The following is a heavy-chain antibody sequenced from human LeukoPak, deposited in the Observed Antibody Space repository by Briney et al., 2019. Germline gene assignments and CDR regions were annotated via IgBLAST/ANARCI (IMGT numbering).Heavy chain of an antibody. V-gene: IGHV1-18*01. CDR2: ISSYEGNR. D-gene: IGHD2-15*01. Sequence: ASVKLSCKASGYTFTSYSIRWVRQAPGQGLEWMGCISSYEGNRIYAEKVKGRVTITTDTSTSTAYMELRSLKSDDTAVYYCARASYCSGGSCYSDYWGQGTLVTVSS. CDR1: GYTFTSYS. CDR3: ARASYCSGGSCYSDY. J-gene: IGHJ4*02.